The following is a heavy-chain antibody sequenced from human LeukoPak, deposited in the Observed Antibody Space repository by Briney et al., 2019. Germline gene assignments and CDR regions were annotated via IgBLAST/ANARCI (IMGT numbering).Heavy chain of an antibody. D-gene: IGHD6-13*01. CDR2: IYPGDSDT. J-gene: IGHJ4*02. V-gene: IGHV5-51*01. Sequence: GESLKISFKGSGYRFTSYWIGWVRPMPGKGLEWMGIIYPGDSDTRYSPSFQGQVTISADKSISTAYLQWSSLKASDTAMYYCARLAIAAAVIDYWGQGTLVTVSS. CDR1: GYRFTSYW. CDR3: ARLAIAAAVIDY.